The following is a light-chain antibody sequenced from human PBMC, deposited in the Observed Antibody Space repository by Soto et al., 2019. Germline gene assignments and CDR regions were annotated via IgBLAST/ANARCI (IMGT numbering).Light chain of an antibody. CDR1: SSNIGNNY. J-gene: IGLJ2*01. CDR3: GTRDSSLNAGV. Sequence: QSVLTQPPSVSAAPGQKVTISCSGSSSNIGNNYVSWYQQLPGTAPKLLIYDNNKRPSGIPDRFSASKSGTSATLGITGLQTGDEADYYCGTRDSSLNAGVFGGGTKLTVL. V-gene: IGLV1-51*01. CDR2: DNN.